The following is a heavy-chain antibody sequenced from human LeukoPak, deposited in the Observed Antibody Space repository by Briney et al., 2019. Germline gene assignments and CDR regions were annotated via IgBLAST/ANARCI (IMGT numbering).Heavy chain of an antibody. CDR3: AKVGLPDALINWIDS. J-gene: IGHJ5*01. D-gene: IGHD2-2*01. CDR2: MSKDGATI. Sequence: GGSLRLSCAASGFTFSSHGMHWASHAPGKGLKWVAGMSKDGATIRYEGSVEGRFTISRDNSKNTVYLQMNSLRAEDTAVYYCAKVGLPDALINWIDSWGQGTLVTVSS. V-gene: IGHV3-30*18. CDR1: GFTFSSHG.